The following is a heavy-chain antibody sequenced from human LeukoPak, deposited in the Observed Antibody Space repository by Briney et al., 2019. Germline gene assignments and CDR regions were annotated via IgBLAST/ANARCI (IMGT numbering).Heavy chain of an antibody. J-gene: IGHJ6*03. CDR1: GFSFSRYS. CDR2: ISSDGSTI. CDR3: AKYTAAHADYYYYMDV. V-gene: IGHV3-48*01. Sequence: SGGSLRLSCTASGFSFSRYSMNWVRQAPGKGLEWISHISSDGSTIYYADSVKGRFTISRDNARNSLYLQMNSLRAEDTALYYCAKYTAAHADYYYYMDVWGKGTTVTVSS. D-gene: IGHD5-18*01.